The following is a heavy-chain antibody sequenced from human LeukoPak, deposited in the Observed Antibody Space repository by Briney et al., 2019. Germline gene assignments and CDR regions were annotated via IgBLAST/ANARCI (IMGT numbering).Heavy chain of an antibody. D-gene: IGHD3-10*01. CDR3: AKDLSLKYYYGMDY. CDR1: GFTFSSYG. Sequence: GGSLRLSCAASGFTFSSYGVHWVRQAPGKGLEWVAVISYDGSNKYYADSVKGRFTISRDSSKNTLYLQMNSLRAEDTAVYYCAKDLSLKYYYGMDYWGQGTLVTVSS. CDR2: ISYDGSNK. J-gene: IGHJ4*02. V-gene: IGHV3-30*18.